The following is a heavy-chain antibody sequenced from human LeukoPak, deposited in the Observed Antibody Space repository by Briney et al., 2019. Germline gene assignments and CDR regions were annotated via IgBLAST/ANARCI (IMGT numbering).Heavy chain of an antibody. J-gene: IGHJ4*02. Sequence: GGSLRLSCAASGFTFSSYSMNWVRQAPGKGLEWVSSISSSSSYIYYADSVKGRFTISRDNAKNSLYLQMNSLRAEDTAVYYCARARYCSSTSCPRLDYRGQGTLVTVSS. CDR3: ARARYCSSTSCPRLDY. CDR1: GFTFSSYS. CDR2: ISSSSSYI. D-gene: IGHD2-2*01. V-gene: IGHV3-21*01.